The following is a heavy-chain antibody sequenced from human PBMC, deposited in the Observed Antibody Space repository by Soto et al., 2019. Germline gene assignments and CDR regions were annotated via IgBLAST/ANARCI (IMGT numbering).Heavy chain of an antibody. J-gene: IGHJ4*02. CDR3: ARAGWYRFDY. D-gene: IGHD2-15*01. V-gene: IGHV3-74*01. Sequence: EVQLVESGGVLVQPGGSLRLSCAASGFTFGSYWMHWVRQAPGKGLVWVSRINSDGSTTNYGDSVKGRFTISRDNAKSTLYLQMNSLRAEDTAVYYCARAGWYRFDYWGQGTLLTVSS. CDR2: INSDGSTT. CDR1: GFTFGSYW.